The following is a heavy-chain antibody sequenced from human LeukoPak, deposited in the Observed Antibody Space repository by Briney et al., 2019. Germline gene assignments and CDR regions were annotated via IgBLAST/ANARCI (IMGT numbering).Heavy chain of an antibody. CDR3: ARVYGDLQPDRLFDY. D-gene: IGHD4-17*01. CDR1: GYTFTGYY. V-gene: IGHV1-2*02. CDR2: INPNSGGT. Sequence: PWASVKVSCKASGYTFTGYYMHWVRQAPGQGLEWMGWINPNSGGTNYAQKFQGRVTMTRDTSISTAYMELSRLRSDDTAVYYCARVYGDLQPDRLFDYWGQGTLVTVSS. J-gene: IGHJ4*02.